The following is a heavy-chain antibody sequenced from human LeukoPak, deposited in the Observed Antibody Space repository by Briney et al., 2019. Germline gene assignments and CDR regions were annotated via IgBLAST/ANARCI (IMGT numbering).Heavy chain of an antibody. CDR1: GGSISRGGYS. D-gene: IGHD2-2*01. CDR3: ARHRRYCSSTSCYGGRGYYYYYMDV. V-gene: IGHV4-30-4*07. J-gene: IGHJ6*03. Sequence: PSETPSLTCAVSGGSISRGGYSWSWIRHPPGKGLEWIGYIYYSGSTYYNPSLKSRVTISVDTSKNQFSLKLSSVTAADTAVYYCARHRRYCSSTSCYGGRGYYYYYMDVWGQRDHGHHLL. CDR2: IYYSGST.